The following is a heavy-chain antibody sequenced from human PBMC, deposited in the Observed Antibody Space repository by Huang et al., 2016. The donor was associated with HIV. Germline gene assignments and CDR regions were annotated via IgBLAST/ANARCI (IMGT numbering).Heavy chain of an antibody. Sequence: QITLKESGPTLVKPTQTLTLTCTFSGFSLTSSGVAVGWNRQPPGKALEWLALIYWDNEGRFSTSLKTRLTITKDTPKNEVVLTMTNMDPVDTATYYCVHRLRYGKWYVDYWGQGVLVTVSS. CDR2: IYWDNEG. CDR1: GFSLTSSGVA. D-gene: IGHD6-13*01. J-gene: IGHJ4*02. V-gene: IGHV2-5*02. CDR3: VHRLRYGKWYVDY.